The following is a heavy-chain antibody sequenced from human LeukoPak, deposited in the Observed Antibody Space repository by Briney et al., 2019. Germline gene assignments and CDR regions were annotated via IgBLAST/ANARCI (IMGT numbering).Heavy chain of an antibody. CDR2: IYYSGST. V-gene: IGHV4-59*01. J-gene: IGHJ6*03. CDR3: ARVGAVDFWSHQSPYYYYYMDV. Sequence: SETLSLTCTVSGGSISSYYWSWIRQPPGKGLEWIGYIYYSGSTNYNPSLKSRVTISVDTSKNQFSLKLSSVTAADTAVYYCARVGAVDFWSHQSPYYYYYMDVWGKGTTVTVSS. CDR1: GGSISSYY. D-gene: IGHD3-3*01.